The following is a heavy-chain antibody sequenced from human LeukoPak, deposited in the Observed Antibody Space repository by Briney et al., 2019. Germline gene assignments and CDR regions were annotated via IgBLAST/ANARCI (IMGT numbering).Heavy chain of an antibody. CDR3: ARDGGNYAFDS. Sequence: ASVKVSCKASGYTFINYYMHWVRRAPGQGLEWMAIINPSADSTSYAQKFQGRVTLTRDTSTSTVYMELSSLRSEDTAMYYCARDGGNYAFDSWGQGTLVTVSS. CDR1: GYTFINYY. V-gene: IGHV1-46*01. D-gene: IGHD4-11*01. CDR2: INPSADST. J-gene: IGHJ4*02.